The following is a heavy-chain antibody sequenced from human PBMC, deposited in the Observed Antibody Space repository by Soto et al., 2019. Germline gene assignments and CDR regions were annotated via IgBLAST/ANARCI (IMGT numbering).Heavy chain of an antibody. Sequence: QVQLQESGPGLVKPSQTLSLTCTVSGGSISSGGYYWSWIRQHPGKGLEWIGYIYYSGSTYYNPSHQSRVTISVDTSKNQFSLKLSSVTAADTAVYYCARDVARGGNFDYWGQGTLVTVSS. D-gene: IGHD3-16*01. J-gene: IGHJ4*02. CDR1: GGSISSGGYY. CDR3: ARDVARGGNFDY. V-gene: IGHV4-31*03. CDR2: IYYSGST.